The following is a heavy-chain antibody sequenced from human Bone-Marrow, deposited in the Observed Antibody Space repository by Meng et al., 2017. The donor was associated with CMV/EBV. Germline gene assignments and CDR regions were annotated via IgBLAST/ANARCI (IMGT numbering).Heavy chain of an antibody. J-gene: IGHJ5*02. CDR2: INPSGGST. Sequence: ASVKVSCKASGYTFTSYYMHWVRQAPGQGLEWMGIINPSGGSTSYAQKFQGRVTMTRDTSTSTVYMELSSLRSEDTAVYYCARSLFIVVVPEGWFDPWGQGTMVTVSS. CDR1: GYTFTSYY. CDR3: ARSLFIVVVPEGWFDP. V-gene: IGHV1-46*01. D-gene: IGHD2-2*01.